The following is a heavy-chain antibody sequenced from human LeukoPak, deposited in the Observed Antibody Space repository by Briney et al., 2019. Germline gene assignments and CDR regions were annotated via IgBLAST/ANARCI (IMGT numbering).Heavy chain of an antibody. V-gene: IGHV3-48*02. CDR1: GLSFSTYS. Sequence: GGSLRLSCAASGLSFSTYSMNRVRQAPGKGLEWVSYISGSSDTIYYADSVKGRFTISRDNAKNSLYLQMNRLRDEDTAVYYCARIPWSQSEHFQYWGQGTLVTVSS. D-gene: IGHD3-3*01. J-gene: IGHJ1*01. CDR3: ARIPWSQSEHFQY. CDR2: ISGSSDTI.